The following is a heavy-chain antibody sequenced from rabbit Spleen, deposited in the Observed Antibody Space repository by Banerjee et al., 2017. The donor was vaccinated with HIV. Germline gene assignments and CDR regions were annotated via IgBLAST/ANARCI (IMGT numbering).Heavy chain of an antibody. CDR2: INTYTAKP. V-gene: IGHV1S45*01. D-gene: IGHD1-1*01. Sequence: QEQLVESGGGLVKPEGSLTLTCKASEFSFSDRDVMCWVRQAPGKGLQWIACINTYTAKPVYATWAKGRFTISRTSSTTVTLQMTSLTAADTATYFCARDLASVIGWNFNLWGPGTLVTVS. J-gene: IGHJ4*01. CDR1: EFSFSDRDV. CDR3: ARDLASVIGWNFNL.